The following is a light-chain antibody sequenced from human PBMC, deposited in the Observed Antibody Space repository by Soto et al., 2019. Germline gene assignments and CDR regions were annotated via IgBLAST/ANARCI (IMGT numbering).Light chain of an antibody. CDR1: SSNIGAGYD. J-gene: IGLJ2*01. Sequence: QSVLTQPPSVSGAPGQRVTLSCTGSSSNIGAGYDVHWYQQLPGTAPKLLIYGNSNRPSGVPDRFSGSKSGTSASLAITGLQAEDEADYYCQFYDSSLRVVFGGGTKLTVL. CDR2: GNS. CDR3: QFYDSSLRVV. V-gene: IGLV1-40*01.